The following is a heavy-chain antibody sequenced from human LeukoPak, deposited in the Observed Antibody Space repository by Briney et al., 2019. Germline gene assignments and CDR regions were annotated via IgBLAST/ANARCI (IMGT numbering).Heavy chain of an antibody. V-gene: IGHV3-23*01. Sequence: GGSLRLSCAASGFIFSSSAMSWVRQAPGKGLEWVSGIISSGGSTYYADSVKGRFTISRDNSKNTLYLQMNSLRAEDTAVYYCAKDAEQWLVRSFDYWGQGILVTVSS. J-gene: IGHJ4*02. CDR2: IISSGGST. D-gene: IGHD6-19*01. CDR3: AKDAEQWLVRSFDY. CDR1: GFIFSSSA.